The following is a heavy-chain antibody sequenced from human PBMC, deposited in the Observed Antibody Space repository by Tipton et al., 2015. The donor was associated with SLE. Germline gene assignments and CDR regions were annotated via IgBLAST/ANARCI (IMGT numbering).Heavy chain of an antibody. Sequence: QLVQSGAEVKKPGASVKVSCKASGYTFSSHAIHWVRQAXXXXLVWMGWSNAGNGNTKYSQEFQGRVTITRDTSASTAYMELSSLRYEDMAVYYCARGIQFYGMDVWGQGTTVTVSS. CDR3: ARGIQFYGMDV. J-gene: IGHJ6*02. CDR2: SNAGNGNT. V-gene: IGHV1-3*02. CDR1: GYTFSSHA.